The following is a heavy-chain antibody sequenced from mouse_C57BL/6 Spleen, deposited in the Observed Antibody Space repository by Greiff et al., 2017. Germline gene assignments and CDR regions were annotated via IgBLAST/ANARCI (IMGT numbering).Heavy chain of an antibody. D-gene: IGHD1-1*01. CDR3: AREGLLRSLFDY. CDR2: INPNYGTT. J-gene: IGHJ2*01. V-gene: IGHV1-39*01. CDR1: GYSFTDYN. Sequence: EVKVVESGPELVKPGASVKISCKASGYSFTDYNMNWVKQSNGKSLEWIGVINPNYGTTSYNQKFKGKATLTVDQSSSTAYMQLNSLTSEDSAVYYCAREGLLRSLFDYWGQGTTLTVSS.